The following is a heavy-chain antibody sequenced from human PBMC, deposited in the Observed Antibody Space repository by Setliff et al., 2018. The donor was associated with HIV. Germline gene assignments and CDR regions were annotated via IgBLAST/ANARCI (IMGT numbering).Heavy chain of an antibody. CDR1: GGSISSNSYY. D-gene: IGHD6-25*01. CDR3: ARYSPRGYTLTGPY. CDR2: IYYSGST. V-gene: IGHV4-39*07. Sequence: PSETLSLTCTVSGGSISSNSYYWGWIRQPPGKGLEWIGSIYYSGSTYYNPSLKSRVTISVDTSKNQFSLKLTSVTAADTAVYYCARYSPRGYTLTGPYWGQGTLVTVSS. J-gene: IGHJ4*02.